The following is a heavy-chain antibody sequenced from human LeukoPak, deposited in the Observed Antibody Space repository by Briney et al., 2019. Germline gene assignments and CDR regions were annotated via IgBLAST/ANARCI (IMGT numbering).Heavy chain of an antibody. CDR3: AKKYSTGLDP. CDR2: INGGGGST. V-gene: IGHV3-23*01. D-gene: IGHD1-26*01. J-gene: IGHJ5*02. CDR1: GFTFGSYA. Sequence: GGSLRLSCAASGFTFGSYAMSWVRQASGKGLEWVSDINGGGGSTYYTDSVKGRFTISRDNSKNTLYLQMNSLRAEDTAIYYCAKKYSTGLDPWGQGTLVTVSS.